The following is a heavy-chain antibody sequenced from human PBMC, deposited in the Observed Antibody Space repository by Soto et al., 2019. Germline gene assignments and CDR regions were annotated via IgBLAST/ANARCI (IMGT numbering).Heavy chain of an antibody. D-gene: IGHD2-2*01. V-gene: IGHV3-11*01. J-gene: IGHJ6*03. CDR3: ARDSSSCSSTSCYESYYYYYMDV. CDR2: ISSSGSTI. Sequence: PGGSLRLSCAASGFTFSDYYMSWIRQAPGKGLEWVSYISSSGSTIYYADSVKGRFTISRDNAKNSLYLQMNSLRAEDTAVYYCARDSSSCSSTSCYESYYYYYMDVWGKGTTVTVSS. CDR1: GFTFSDYY.